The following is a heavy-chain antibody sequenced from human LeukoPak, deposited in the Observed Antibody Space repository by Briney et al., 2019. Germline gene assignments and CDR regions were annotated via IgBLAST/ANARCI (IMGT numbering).Heavy chain of an antibody. V-gene: IGHV4-59*01. CDR2: IYYSGST. CDR1: GGSISSYY. CDR3: ARADSSGYYYFFFDY. J-gene: IGHJ4*02. D-gene: IGHD3-22*01. Sequence: SETLSLTCTVSGGSISSYYWSWIRQPPGEGLEWIGYIYYSGSTNYNPSLKSRVTISVETSKNQFSLKLSSVTAADTAVYYCARADSSGYYYFFFDYWGQGTLVTVYS.